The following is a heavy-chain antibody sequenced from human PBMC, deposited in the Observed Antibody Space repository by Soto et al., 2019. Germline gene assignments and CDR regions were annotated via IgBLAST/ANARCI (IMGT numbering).Heavy chain of an antibody. CDR3: ARAGSTGYSSSWYSDY. J-gene: IGHJ4*02. Sequence: SETLSLTCTVSGGSISSGGYYWSWIRQHPGKGLEWIGYIYYSGSTYYNPSLKSRVTISVDTSKNQFSLKLSSVTAADTAGYYWARAGSTGYSSSWYSDYWGQGTLVTVSS. CDR1: GGSISSGGYY. V-gene: IGHV4-31*03. D-gene: IGHD6-13*01. CDR2: IYYSGST.